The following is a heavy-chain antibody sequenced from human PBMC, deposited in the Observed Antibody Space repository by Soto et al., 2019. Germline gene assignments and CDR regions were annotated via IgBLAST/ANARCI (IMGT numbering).Heavy chain of an antibody. CDR2: INRDGSEE. V-gene: IGHV3-7*03. D-gene: IGHD2-2*01. CDR3: ERDPVPRSASIRGLGWFDP. J-gene: IGHJ5*02. CDR1: GFTFSGYW. Sequence: EMLLVESWGGLVQPWGSLRLSCVASGFTFSGYWMSWVRQAPGKGLEWVANINRDGSEEHYVDSVKGRFTISRDNAKNSVYVQMDSLRGDVSAVYYCERDPVPRSASIRGLGWFDPWGQGTLVTVS.